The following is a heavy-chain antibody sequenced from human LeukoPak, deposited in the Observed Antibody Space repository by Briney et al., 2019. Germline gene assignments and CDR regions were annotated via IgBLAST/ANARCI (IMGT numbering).Heavy chain of an antibody. V-gene: IGHV4-4*07. CDR3: ARDRGYSIAVACPLDY. Sequence: PSETQSLACTVSGGSISSYYWSWIRQPAGKALEWIGRIYTSGSTNYNPSLKSRVTMSVDTPKNLFSLKLSSVTAADTAVYYCARDRGYSIAVACPLDYWGQGTLVTVSS. J-gene: IGHJ4*02. D-gene: IGHD6-19*01. CDR1: GGSISSYY. CDR2: IYTSGST.